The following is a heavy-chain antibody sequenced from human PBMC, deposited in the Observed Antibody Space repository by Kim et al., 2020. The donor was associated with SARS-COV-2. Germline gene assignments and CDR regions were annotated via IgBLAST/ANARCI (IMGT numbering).Heavy chain of an antibody. CDR3: ARDYCGGDCYDRAFDY. Sequence: GGSLRLSCAASGFTFSSYAMHWVRQAPGKGLEWVAVISYDGSNKYYADSVKGRFTISRDNSKNTLYLQMNSLRAEDTAVYYCARDYCGGDCYDRAFDYWGQGTLVTVSS. V-gene: IGHV3-30*04. D-gene: IGHD2-21*02. J-gene: IGHJ4*02. CDR2: ISYDGSNK. CDR1: GFTFSSYA.